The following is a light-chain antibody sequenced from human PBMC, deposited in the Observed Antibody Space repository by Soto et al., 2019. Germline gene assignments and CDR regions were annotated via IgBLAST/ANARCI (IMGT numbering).Light chain of an antibody. Sequence: DIQMTQSPSTLSASVGDRVTITCRASQSISNWLAWYQQRPGKAPKLLISDASSLQSGVPSRFSGSRSGTEFTLTISSLQADDFATYYCQQYETCSRTFGQGTKLEIK. CDR1: QSISNW. J-gene: IGKJ2*01. CDR3: QQYETCSRT. V-gene: IGKV1-5*01. CDR2: DAS.